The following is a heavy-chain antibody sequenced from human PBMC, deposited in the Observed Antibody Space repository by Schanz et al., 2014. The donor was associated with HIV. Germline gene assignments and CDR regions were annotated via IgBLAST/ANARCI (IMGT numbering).Heavy chain of an antibody. CDR3: TREGNYYGGSVPGH. Sequence: QVQLVESGGGVVQPGRSLRLSCSASGFTFSSNGMHWVRQAPGKGLEWVAIISYDGSNKDYADSVKGRFTISRDNSNNVLFLHMPTLRAEDTATYYCTREGNYYGGSVPGHWGQGALVSVSS. D-gene: IGHD2-21*01. CDR2: ISYDGSNK. J-gene: IGHJ4*02. V-gene: IGHV3-33*08. CDR1: GFTFSSNG.